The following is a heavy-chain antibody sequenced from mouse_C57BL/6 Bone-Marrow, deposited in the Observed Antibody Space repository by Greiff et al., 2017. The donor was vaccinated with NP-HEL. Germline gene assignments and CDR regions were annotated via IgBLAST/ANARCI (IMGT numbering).Heavy chain of an antibody. V-gene: IGHV1-50*01. J-gene: IGHJ2*01. CDR3: AIYGYDLYFDY. D-gene: IGHD2-2*01. CDR1: GYTFTSYW. Sequence: QVQLQQPGAELVKPGASVKLSCKASGYTFTSYWMQWVKQRPGQGLEWIGEIDPSDSYTNYNQKFKGKATLTVDTSSSTAYMQLSSLTSEDSAVYYCAIYGYDLYFDYWGQGTTLTVSS. CDR2: IDPSDSYT.